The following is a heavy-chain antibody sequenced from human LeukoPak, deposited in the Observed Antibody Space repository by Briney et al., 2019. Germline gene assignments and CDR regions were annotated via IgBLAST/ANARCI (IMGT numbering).Heavy chain of an antibody. J-gene: IGHJ4*02. V-gene: IGHV3-23*01. CDR2: ISGSGGST. CDR3: AKWSGGYLIRGKGSYFDY. Sequence: SGGSLRLSCAASGFTFSSYAMSWVRQAPGKGLEWVSAISGSGGSTYYADSVKGRFTISRDNSKNTLYLQMNSLRAEDTAVYYCAKWSGGYLIRGKGSYFDYWGQGTLVTVSS. CDR1: GFTFSSYA. D-gene: IGHD5-12*01.